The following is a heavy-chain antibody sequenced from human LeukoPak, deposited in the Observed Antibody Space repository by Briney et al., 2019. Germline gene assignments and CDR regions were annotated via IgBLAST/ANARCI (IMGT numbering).Heavy chain of an antibody. Sequence: SETLSLTCTVSGGSISSYYWSWIRQPPGKGLEWIGYIYYSGSTNYNPSLKSRVTISVDTSKNQFSLKLSSVTAADTAVYYCARDEGSRDTAMAPGYWGQGTLVTVSS. J-gene: IGHJ4*02. D-gene: IGHD5-18*01. CDR2: IYYSGST. V-gene: IGHV4-59*01. CDR3: ARDEGSRDTAMAPGY. CDR1: GGSISSYY.